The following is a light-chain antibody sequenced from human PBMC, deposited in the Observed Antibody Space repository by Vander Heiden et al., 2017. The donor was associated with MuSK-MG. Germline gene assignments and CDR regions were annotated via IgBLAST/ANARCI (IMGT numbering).Light chain of an antibody. Sequence: DIQMTQSPSSLSASVGDRVTITCRASQGISNSLAWYQQNPGIAPKLLLYAASRLESGVPSRFSDMGSRTHYTLTISILQPGDLATYYCQQEDSTWWTYGQRTKVEIK. CDR3: QQEDSTWWT. CDR2: AAS. V-gene: IGKV1-NL1*01. CDR1: QGISNS. J-gene: IGKJ1*01.